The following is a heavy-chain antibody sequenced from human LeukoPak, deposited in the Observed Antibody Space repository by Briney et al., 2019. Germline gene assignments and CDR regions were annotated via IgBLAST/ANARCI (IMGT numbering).Heavy chain of an antibody. V-gene: IGHV3-48*01. CDR2: ISSSSSTI. D-gene: IGHD6-19*01. Sequence: GGSLRLSCAASGFTFSSYSMNWVRQAPGKGLEWVSYISSSSSTICYADSVKGRFTISRDNAKNSLYLQMNSLRAEDTAVYYCARGRGIAVADYFDYWGQGTLVTVSS. CDR3: ARGRGIAVADYFDY. J-gene: IGHJ4*02. CDR1: GFTFSSYS.